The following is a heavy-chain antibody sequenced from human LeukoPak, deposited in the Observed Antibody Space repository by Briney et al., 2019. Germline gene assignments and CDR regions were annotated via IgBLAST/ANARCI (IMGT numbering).Heavy chain of an antibody. CDR3: ARDTVTTSNWYFDL. CDR2: IYHSGST. CDR1: GGSISSGGYS. J-gene: IGHJ2*01. D-gene: IGHD4-11*01. Sequence: SQTLSLTCAVSGGSISSGGYSWSWIRQPPGEGLEWIGYIYHSGSTYYNPSLKSRVTISVDRSKNQFSLKLSSVTAADTAVYYCARDTVTTSNWYFDLWGRGTLVTVSS. V-gene: IGHV4-30-2*01.